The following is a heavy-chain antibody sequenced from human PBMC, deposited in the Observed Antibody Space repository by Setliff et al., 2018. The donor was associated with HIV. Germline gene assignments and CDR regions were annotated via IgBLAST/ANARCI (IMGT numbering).Heavy chain of an antibody. Sequence: SETLSLTCTVSGGSISSYYWSWIRQPPGKGLEWIGYIYYSGSTNYNPSLKSRVTISVDTSKNQFSLKLNSVTAADTAMYYCARDGGSSGWYFVLGYSDYWGPGTLVTVSS. CDR1: GGSISSYY. CDR2: IYYSGST. J-gene: IGHJ4*02. V-gene: IGHV4-59*08. D-gene: IGHD6-19*01. CDR3: ARDGGSSGWYFVLGYSDY.